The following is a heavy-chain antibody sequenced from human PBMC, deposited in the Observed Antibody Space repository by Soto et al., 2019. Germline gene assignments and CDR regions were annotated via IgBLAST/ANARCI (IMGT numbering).Heavy chain of an antibody. CDR3: AGRTVTTYHYFDY. Sequence: EVQVVESGGGLVKPGGSLRLSCAASGFTFSSSDMNWVRQAPGKGLEWVSSIDTGTRHVYYADSVRGRFTISRDDAKNSLYLQMNSLRVDDTALYYGAGRTVTTYHYFDYWGQGALVTVSS. V-gene: IGHV3-21*01. CDR2: IDTGTRHV. D-gene: IGHD4-17*01. J-gene: IGHJ4*02. CDR1: GFTFSSSD.